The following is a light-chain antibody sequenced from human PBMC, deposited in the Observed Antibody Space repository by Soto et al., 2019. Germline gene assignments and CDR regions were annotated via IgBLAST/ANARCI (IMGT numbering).Light chain of an antibody. J-gene: IGKJ4*01. CDR2: WAS. Sequence: DIVMTQSPDSLAVSLGERATINCKSSQSVLYSSNNKNYLAWYQQKPGQPPKLLIYWASTRESGVPVRFSGSGSVTDFTLTISSLQAEDVAVYYCQQYYNTPLTFGGGTKVEIK. CDR1: QSVLYSSNNKNY. V-gene: IGKV4-1*01. CDR3: QQYYNTPLT.